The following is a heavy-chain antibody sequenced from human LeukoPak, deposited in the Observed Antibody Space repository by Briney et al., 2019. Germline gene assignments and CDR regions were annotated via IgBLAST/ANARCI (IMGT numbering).Heavy chain of an antibody. CDR3: ARPVAGIEAFDI. Sequence: GASVKVSCKASGGTFSRYAISWVRQAPGQGLEWMGRIIPIFGTANYAQKFQGRVTITTDESTSTAYMELSSLRSEDTAVYYCARPVAGIEAFDIWGQGTMVTVSS. D-gene: IGHD6-19*01. CDR1: GGTFSRYA. V-gene: IGHV1-69*05. J-gene: IGHJ3*02. CDR2: IIPIFGTA.